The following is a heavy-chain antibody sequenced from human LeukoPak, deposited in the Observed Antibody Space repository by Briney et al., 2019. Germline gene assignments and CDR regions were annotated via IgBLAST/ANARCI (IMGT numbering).Heavy chain of an antibody. J-gene: IGHJ1*01. V-gene: IGHV4-39*07. D-gene: IGHD6-13*01. CDR3: ARVPAAAGTYFQH. Sequence: SETLSLTCTVSGGSISSSSYYWGWIRQPPGKGLEWIGSIYYSGSTYYNPSLKSRVTISVDTSKNQFSLKLSSVTAADTAVYYCARVPAAAGTYFQHWGQGTLVTVSS. CDR1: GGSISSSSYY. CDR2: IYYSGST.